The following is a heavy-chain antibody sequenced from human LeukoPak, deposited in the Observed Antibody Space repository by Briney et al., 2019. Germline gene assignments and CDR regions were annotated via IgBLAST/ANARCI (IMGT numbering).Heavy chain of an antibody. Sequence: KPGGSLRLSCAASGFTFSDYYMSWIRQAPGQGLEWVSSISSSSTTMHYADSVKGRFTISRDNAKNSLYLQMNNLRGEDTAVYYCARYRVYEAGFDYWGQGTLVTVSS. V-gene: IGHV3-11*04. J-gene: IGHJ4*02. CDR1: GFTFSDYY. D-gene: IGHD5/OR15-5a*01. CDR2: ISSSSTTM. CDR3: ARYRVYEAGFDY.